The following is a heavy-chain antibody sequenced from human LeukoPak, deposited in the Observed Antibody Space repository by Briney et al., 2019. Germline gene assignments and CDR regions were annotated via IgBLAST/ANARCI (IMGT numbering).Heavy chain of an antibody. V-gene: IGHV3-7*01. CDR2: IKQDGSEK. D-gene: IGHD2-21*01. Sequence: PGGSLRLSCAASGFIFSNYWMSLVRQAPGKGLEWVASIKQDGSEKFYVNSVKGRFTISRDNAKDSLYLQVNSLRADDTAVYFCARGPDCDYWGQGTLVTVSS. CDR3: ARGPDCDY. CDR1: GFIFSNYW. J-gene: IGHJ4*02.